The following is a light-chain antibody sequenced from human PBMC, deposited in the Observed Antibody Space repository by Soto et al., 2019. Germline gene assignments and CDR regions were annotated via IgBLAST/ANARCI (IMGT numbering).Light chain of an antibody. J-gene: IGKJ2*01. V-gene: IGKV1-5*01. Sequence: DFLMTQSPSILSASVGDTVTITCRASQSISKWVAWYQQRAGKAPTALIFDASNSEKGVPSRFSGSGSGTEFTLIISGLQPEDFATYYCHQYDSYPYTFGQGTKVDIK. CDR1: QSISKW. CDR2: DAS. CDR3: HQYDSYPYT.